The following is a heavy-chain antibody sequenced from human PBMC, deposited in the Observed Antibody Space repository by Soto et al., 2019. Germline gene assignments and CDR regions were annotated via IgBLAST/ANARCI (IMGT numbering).Heavy chain of an antibody. Sequence: ASVKVSCKASGYTFSSYGISWVRQAPGQGLEWMGWISAYNGNTNYAQKLQGRVTMTTDTSTSTAYMELRSLRSDDTAVYYCARGLLEWLLGNYYGMDVWGQGTTVTAP. CDR3: ARGLLEWLLGNYYGMDV. D-gene: IGHD3-3*01. CDR2: ISAYNGNT. CDR1: GYTFSSYG. J-gene: IGHJ6*02. V-gene: IGHV1-18*01.